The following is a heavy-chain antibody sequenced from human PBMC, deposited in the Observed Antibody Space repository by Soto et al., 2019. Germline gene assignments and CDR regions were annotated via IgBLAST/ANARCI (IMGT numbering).Heavy chain of an antibody. J-gene: IGHJ4*02. CDR2: INPKTGIP. V-gene: IGHV7-4-1*01. CDR3: ARDRASGSFDY. Sequence: QVQLGQTGSASMQPGASVQVSCKVSGYNINRQSINWLRQAPGQGLEWMGLINPKTGIPTYEQGFTGQFVYSVDTPVSTVFMQVVSLKAYDSAGFYGARDRASGSFDYWGQGTLVTVSS. CDR1: GYNINRQS. D-gene: IGHD1-26*01.